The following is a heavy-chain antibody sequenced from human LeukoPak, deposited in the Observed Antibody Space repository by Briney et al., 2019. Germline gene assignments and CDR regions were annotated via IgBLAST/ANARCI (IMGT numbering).Heavy chain of an antibody. V-gene: IGHV6-1*01. CDR2: TCYRSKWYN. Sequence: SQTLSLTCALSGDTVSINSAAWNWIRQSPSRGLEWLGRTCYRSKWYNDYAVSVKSRITINPDTSKNQFSLQLNSVTPEDTAVYYCARARLESGSYYVHYWGQGTLVTVSS. D-gene: IGHD1-26*01. CDR1: GDTVSINSAA. J-gene: IGHJ4*02. CDR3: ARARLESGSYYVHY.